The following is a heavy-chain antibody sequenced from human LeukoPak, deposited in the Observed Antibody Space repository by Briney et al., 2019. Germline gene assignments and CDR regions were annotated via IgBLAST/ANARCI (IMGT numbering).Heavy chain of an antibody. V-gene: IGHV4-39*01. D-gene: IGHD5-24*01. Sequence: SETLSLTCTVSGGSISSSCYYWGWIRQPPGKGLEWIGSIYYSGSTYYNPSLKSRVTISVDTSKNQFSLKLSSVTAADTAVYYCASLREVATASYWGQGTLVTVSS. CDR1: GGSISSSCYY. CDR2: IYYSGST. J-gene: IGHJ4*02. CDR3: ASLREVATASY.